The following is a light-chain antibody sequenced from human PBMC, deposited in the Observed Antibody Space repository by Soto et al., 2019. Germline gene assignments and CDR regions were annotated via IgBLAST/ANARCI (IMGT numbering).Light chain of an antibody. CDR1: SSDVGGYNY. CDR2: ELS. J-gene: IGLJ1*01. CDR3: GSYTSSLYV. V-gene: IGLV2-14*01. Sequence: QSVLTQPASVCGSPGQSITISCTKTSSDVGGYNYVSWDQQHPGKAPKLMIYELSNRPSGVSDRSSGSKSGNTASLTISGLQAADEGDYFCGSYTSSLYVFGTGTKVTVL.